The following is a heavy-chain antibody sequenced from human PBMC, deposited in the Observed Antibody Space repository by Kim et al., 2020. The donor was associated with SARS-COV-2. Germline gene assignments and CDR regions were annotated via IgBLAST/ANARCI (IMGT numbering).Heavy chain of an antibody. CDR2: IYYDGSA. V-gene: IGHV4-59*08. J-gene: IGHJ4*02. D-gene: IGHD3-22*01. Sequence: SETLSLTCTVSGGSMTASYYWTWIRQPPGKGLDYIGYIYYDGSANYNPSLRSRATLSLDTSKKKYSLKMTSVTAADTAIYFCARQKVVNFFDYWGQGIL. CDR3: ARQKVVNFFDY. CDR1: GGSMTASYY.